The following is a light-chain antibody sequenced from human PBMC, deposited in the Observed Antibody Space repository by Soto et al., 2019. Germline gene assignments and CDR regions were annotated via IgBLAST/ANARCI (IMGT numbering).Light chain of an antibody. CDR2: EVT. Sequence: QSALTQPASVSGSPGQSIAISCTGTSSDVGTYDYVSWYQQYPDKAPKLIIYEVTQRPSGVSNRFSGSKSGNTASLTISGLQAEDEPDYYCSSHTSVNTRVFGTGTKLTVL. CDR3: SSHTSVNTRV. J-gene: IGLJ1*01. CDR1: SSDVGTYDY. V-gene: IGLV2-14*01.